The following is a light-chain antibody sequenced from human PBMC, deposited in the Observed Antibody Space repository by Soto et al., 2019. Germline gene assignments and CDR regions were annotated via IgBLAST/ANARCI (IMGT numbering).Light chain of an antibody. CDR1: SDDVGGYNY. CDR2: DVT. V-gene: IGLV2-14*03. J-gene: IGLJ1*01. CDR3: SPFVGSSGLYV. Sequence: QSALTQPASVSGSPGQSITISCTGTSDDVGGYNYVSWYQQHPGKVPQLIVYDVTNRPSGVSIRFSGSKSGNTASLTISGLQAEDEADYDCSPFVGSSGLYVDGTGTKVTVL.